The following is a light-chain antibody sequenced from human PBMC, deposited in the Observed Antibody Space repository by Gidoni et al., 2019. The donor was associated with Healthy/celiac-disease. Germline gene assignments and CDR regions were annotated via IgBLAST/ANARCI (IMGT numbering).Light chain of an antibody. J-gene: IGKJ3*01. CDR1: QSIGSW. Sequence: DIQMSQSPSTLSASVGDRVTISCRASQSIGSWLAWYQQKPGKAPKLLIYDASSLESGVPSRFSGSGSGTEFTLTISSLQPDDFATYYCQQYNSYSLFTFXPXTKVDIK. V-gene: IGKV1-5*01. CDR2: DAS. CDR3: QQYNSYSLFT.